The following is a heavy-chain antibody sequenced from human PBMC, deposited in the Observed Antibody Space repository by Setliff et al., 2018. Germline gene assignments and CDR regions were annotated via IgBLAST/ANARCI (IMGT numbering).Heavy chain of an antibody. CDR3: ARVIPSAPRFDP. Sequence: KPSETLSLTCTVSGGSISSSSYYWGWIRQPPGKGLEWIGSIYYSGSTYYNPSLKSRVTISIDRSKNQFSLSLTSVTAADTAVYFCARVIPSAPRFDPWGRGILVTVSS. J-gene: IGHJ5*01. CDR1: GGSISSSSYY. V-gene: IGHV4-39*07. CDR2: IYYSGST. D-gene: IGHD2-2*02.